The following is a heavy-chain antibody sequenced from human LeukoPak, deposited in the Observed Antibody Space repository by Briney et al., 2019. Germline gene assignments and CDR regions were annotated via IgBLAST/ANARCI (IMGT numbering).Heavy chain of an antibody. J-gene: IGHJ4*02. CDR2: IYYSGST. V-gene: IGHV4-39*01. CDR1: GGSISSSSYY. D-gene: IGHD2-21*01. CDR3: ARLAPDRLPDY. Sequence: SETLSLTCTVSGGSISSSSYYWGWIRQPPGKGLEWIGSIYYSGSTYYNPSLKSRVTISVDTSKNQFSLKLSSVTAADTAVYYCARLAPDRLPDYWGQGTLVTVSS.